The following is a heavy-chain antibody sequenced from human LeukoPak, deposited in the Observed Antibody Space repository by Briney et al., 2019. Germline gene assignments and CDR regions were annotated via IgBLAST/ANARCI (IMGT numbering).Heavy chain of an antibody. J-gene: IGHJ4*02. CDR1: GYTFTSYD. V-gene: IGHV1-8*01. CDR3: ARVYYDSSGYYIDY. D-gene: IGHD3-22*01. CDR2: MNPNSGNT. Sequence: ASVKVSCKASGYTFTSYDINWVRQATGQGLEWMGWMNPNSGNTGYAQKFQGRVTMTRNTSISTAYMELGSLRSEDTAVYYCARVYYDSSGYYIDYWGQGTLVTVSS.